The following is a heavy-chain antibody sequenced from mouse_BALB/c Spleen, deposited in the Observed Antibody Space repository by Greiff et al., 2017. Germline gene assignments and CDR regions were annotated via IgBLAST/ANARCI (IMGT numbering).Heavy chain of an antibody. V-gene: IGHV1-69*01. CDR2: IDTSDSYT. Sequence: VQLQQSGAELVMPGASVKMSCKASGYTFTDYWMHWVKQRPGQGLEWIGAIDTSDSYTSYNQKFKGKATLTVDESSSTAYMQLSSLTSEDSAVYYCARDGYGSSYGWYFDVWGAGTTVTVSS. CDR1: GYTFTDYW. CDR3: ARDGYGSSYGWYFDV. D-gene: IGHD1-1*01. J-gene: IGHJ1*01.